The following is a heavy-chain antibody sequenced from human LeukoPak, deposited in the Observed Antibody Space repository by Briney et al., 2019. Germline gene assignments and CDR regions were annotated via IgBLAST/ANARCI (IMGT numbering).Heavy chain of an antibody. V-gene: IGHV3-13*01. CDR1: GFTFSNYD. CDR2: FHTAGDT. J-gene: IGHJ6*02. Sequence: PGGSLRLSCAASGFTFSNYDMHWVRHATGKGLEWVSAFHTAGDTHYSGSVKGRFATSRDNAKNSFYLQMHSLRAGNTAVYYCARGSCSSSACYERLNGLAVWGQGTPVTVSS. D-gene: IGHD2-2*01. CDR3: ARGSCSSSACYERLNGLAV.